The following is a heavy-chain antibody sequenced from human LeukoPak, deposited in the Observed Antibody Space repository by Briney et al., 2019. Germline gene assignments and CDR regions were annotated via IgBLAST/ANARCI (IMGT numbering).Heavy chain of an antibody. D-gene: IGHD3-22*01. V-gene: IGHV1-2*02. CDR2: INPNSGGA. CDR3: ARHIDSSGYYYLFDY. CDR1: GYPFTGYY. Sequence: ASVKVSCKASGYPFTGYYMHWLRQAPGQGPEWMGWINPNSGGANYAQIFQGRVTMTRDTSISTVYMQLSGLRSDDTAVYYCARHIDSSGYYYLFDYWSQGTLVTVSS. J-gene: IGHJ4*02.